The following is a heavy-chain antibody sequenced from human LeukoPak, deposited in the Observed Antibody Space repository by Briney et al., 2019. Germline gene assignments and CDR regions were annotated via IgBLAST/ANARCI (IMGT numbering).Heavy chain of an antibody. CDR2: INHSGST. V-gene: IGHV4-34*01. D-gene: IGHD6-13*01. Sequence: SETLSLTCAVYGGSFSGYYWGWIRQPPGKGLEWIGEINHSGSTNYNPSLKSRVTISVDTSKNQFSLKLSSVTAADTAVYYCARGHSSSWYAFDYWGQGTLVTVSS. CDR1: GGSFSGYY. CDR3: ARGHSSSWYAFDY. J-gene: IGHJ4*02.